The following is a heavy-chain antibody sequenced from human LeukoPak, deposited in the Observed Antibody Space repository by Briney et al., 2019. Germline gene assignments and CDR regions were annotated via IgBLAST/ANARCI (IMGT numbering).Heavy chain of an antibody. CDR1: GGSISSGGYY. D-gene: IGHD5-18*01. CDR3: ARDNPSGYTYGYEHYYYYIDV. V-gene: IGHV4-30-2*01. Sequence: PSQTLSLTCTVSGGSISSGGYYWSWIRQPPGKGLEWIGYIYHSGSTYYNPSLKSRVTISVDRSKNQFSLKLSSVTAADTAVYYCARDNPSGYTYGYEHYYYYIDVWGKGTTVTVSS. J-gene: IGHJ6*03. CDR2: IYHSGST.